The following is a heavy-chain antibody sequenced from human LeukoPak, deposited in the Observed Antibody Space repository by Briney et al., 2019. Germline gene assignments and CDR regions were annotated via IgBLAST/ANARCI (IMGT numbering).Heavy chain of an antibody. CDR1: GYTFTSYG. Sequence: ASXXVSCKASGYTFTSYGISWVRQAPGQGVEWMGWISAYNSNTTYAHNLHRRVTIPTDTSTSTAYMELRSLRSDDTAVYYCARYLGYCSGGSCYFDYWGQGTLVTVSS. V-gene: IGHV1-18*01. CDR3: ARYLGYCSGGSCYFDY. D-gene: IGHD2-15*01. CDR2: ISAYNSNT. J-gene: IGHJ4*02.